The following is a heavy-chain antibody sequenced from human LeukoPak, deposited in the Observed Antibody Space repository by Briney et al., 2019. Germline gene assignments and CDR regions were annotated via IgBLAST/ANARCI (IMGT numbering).Heavy chain of an antibody. CDR2: INRDGSST. CDR1: GFTFRSYW. CDR3: LIDDSSHFDY. V-gene: IGHV3-74*01. J-gene: IGHJ4*02. D-gene: IGHD6-13*01. Sequence: PGGSLRLSCAASGFTFRSYWMHWVRQAPGRGLVWVSRINRDGSSTNYADSVKGRFTISRDNAKNTLYLQMNSLRAEDTAVYYCLIDDSSHFDYCGQGTLVTVSS.